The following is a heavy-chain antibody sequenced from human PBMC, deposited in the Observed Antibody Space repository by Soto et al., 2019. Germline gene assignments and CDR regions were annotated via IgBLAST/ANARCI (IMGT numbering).Heavy chain of an antibody. D-gene: IGHD2-15*01. Sequence: PSETLSLTCAVSGGSISSGGYSWSWIRQPPGKGLEWIGYIYHSGSTYYNPSLKSRVTISVDRSKNQFSLKLSSVTAADTAVYYCAREVLSYCSGSCYSGWFDPWGQGTLVTVSS. CDR2: IYHSGST. CDR3: AREVLSYCSGSCYSGWFDP. CDR1: GGSISSGGYS. V-gene: IGHV4-30-2*01. J-gene: IGHJ5*02.